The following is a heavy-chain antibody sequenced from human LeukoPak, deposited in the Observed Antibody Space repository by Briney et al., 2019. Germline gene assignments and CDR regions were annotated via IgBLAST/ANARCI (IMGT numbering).Heavy chain of an antibody. D-gene: IGHD5-24*01. V-gene: IGHV4-59*13. Sequence: SCTVSGGSISSYYWSWIRQPPGKGLEWIGYIYYSGSTNYNPSLKSRVTISVDTSKNQFSLKLSSVTAADTAVYYCARVDGNWFDPWGQGTLVTVSS. CDR2: IYYSGST. J-gene: IGHJ5*02. CDR3: ARVDGNWFDP. CDR1: GGSISSYY.